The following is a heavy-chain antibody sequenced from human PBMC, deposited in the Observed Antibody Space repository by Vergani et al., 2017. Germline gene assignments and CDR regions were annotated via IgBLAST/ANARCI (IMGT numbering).Heavy chain of an antibody. CDR3: AKANPRNSGYDYRYYYHAMDV. V-gene: IGHV3-23*01. D-gene: IGHD5-12*01. CDR2: ISGSGGST. CDR1: GFTFNHYA. J-gene: IGHJ6*02. Sequence: EVQLLESGGDLVQPGGSLRLSCAASGFTFNHYAMNWVRQAPGKGLEWVSGISGSGGSTYYAGSVKGRFTISRDSSKNTLYLQMDSLSAGDTAVYYCAKANPRNSGYDYRYYYHAMDVWGQGTTLTVSS.